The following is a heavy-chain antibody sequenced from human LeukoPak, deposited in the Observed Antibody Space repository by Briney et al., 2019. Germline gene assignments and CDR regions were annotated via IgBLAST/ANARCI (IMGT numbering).Heavy chain of an antibody. Sequence: GGSLRLSCAASGFTFSSYSMNWVRQAPGKGLEWVSSISSSSSYIYYADSVKGRFTISRDKAKNSLYLQMNSLRAEDTAVYYCARDKITIFGVAIDYWGQGTLVTVSS. CDR3: ARDKITIFGVAIDY. J-gene: IGHJ4*02. V-gene: IGHV3-21*01. CDR2: ISSSSSYI. CDR1: GFTFSSYS. D-gene: IGHD3-3*01.